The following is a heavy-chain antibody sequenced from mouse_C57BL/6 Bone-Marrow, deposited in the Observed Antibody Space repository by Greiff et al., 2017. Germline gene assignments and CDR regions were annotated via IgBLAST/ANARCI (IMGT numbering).Heavy chain of an antibody. CDR3: APDYDASCFAY. CDR2: INPSTGGT. V-gene: IGHV1-42*01. CDR1: GYSFTGYY. Sequence: VQLQQSGPELVKPGASVKISCKASGYSFTGYYMNWVKQSPEKSLEWIGEINPSTGGTTYNQKFKAKATLTVDKSSSTAYMQLKSLTSEDSAVYYCAPDYDASCFAYWGQGTLVTVSA. D-gene: IGHD2-4*01. J-gene: IGHJ3*01.